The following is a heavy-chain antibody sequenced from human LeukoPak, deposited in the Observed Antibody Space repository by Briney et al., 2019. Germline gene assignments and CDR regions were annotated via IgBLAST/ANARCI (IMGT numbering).Heavy chain of an antibody. D-gene: IGHD6-6*01. CDR3: ARGRRGGGQLVRYYYYYYMDV. CDR1: GGSFSGYY. CDR2: INHSGST. Sequence: SETLSLTCAVYGGSFSGYYWSWIRQPPGKGLEWIGEINHSGSTNYNPSLKSRVTISVHTSKNQFSLKLSSVTAADTAVYYCARGRRGGGQLVRYYYYYYMDVWGKGTTVTVSS. J-gene: IGHJ6*03. V-gene: IGHV4-34*01.